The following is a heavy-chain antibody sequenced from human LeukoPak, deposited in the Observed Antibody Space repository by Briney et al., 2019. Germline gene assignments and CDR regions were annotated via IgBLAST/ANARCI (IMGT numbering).Heavy chain of an antibody. D-gene: IGHD2-2*01. Sequence: SETLSLTCAVYGGSFSGYYWSWIRQPPGKGLEWIGEINHSGSTNYNPSLKSRVTISVDTSKNQFSLKLSSVTAADTAVYYCARGRHVHYIVVAPAALKPFDYWGQGTLVTVSS. CDR2: INHSGST. V-gene: IGHV4-34*01. J-gene: IGHJ4*02. CDR3: ARGRHVHYIVVAPAALKPFDY. CDR1: GGSFSGYY.